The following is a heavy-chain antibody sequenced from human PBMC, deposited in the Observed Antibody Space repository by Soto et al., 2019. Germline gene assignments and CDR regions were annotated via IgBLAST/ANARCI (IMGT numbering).Heavy chain of an antibody. V-gene: IGHV3-30*18. CDR1: GFTFSSYG. CDR3: AKDGYYGSGSYGYYGMDV. CDR2: ISYDGSNK. D-gene: IGHD3-10*01. Sequence: QVQLVESGGGVVQPGRSLRLSCAASGFTFSSYGMYWVRQAPGKGLQWVAVISYDGSNKYYADSVKGRFTISRDNSKNKLYLQMNSLRAEDTAVYYCAKDGYYGSGSYGYYGMDVWGQGTTVTVSS. J-gene: IGHJ6*02.